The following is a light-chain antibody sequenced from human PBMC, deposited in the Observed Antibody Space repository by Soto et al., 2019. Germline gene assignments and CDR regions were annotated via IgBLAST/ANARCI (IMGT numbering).Light chain of an antibody. V-gene: IGLV2-23*01. Sequence: QSAVTQPASVSGSPGQSITISCTGTSSDVGSYNLVSWYQQHPGKAPKLMIYEGSKRPSGVSNRFSGSKSGNTASLTISGLQAEDEADYYCCSYAGSSTPDVVFGGGTKLTVL. J-gene: IGLJ2*01. CDR1: SSDVGSYNL. CDR2: EGS. CDR3: CSYAGSSTPDVV.